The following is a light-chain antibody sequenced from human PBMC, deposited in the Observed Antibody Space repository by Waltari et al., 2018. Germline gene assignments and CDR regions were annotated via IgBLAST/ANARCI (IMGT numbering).Light chain of an antibody. CDR2: GAS. V-gene: IGKV3-15*01. CDR3: QQYNDWPLT. Sequence: EIVMTQSPATLSVSTGARATLSCRASQSVNNNLAWYQQKPGQAPRLLIYGASTRATGIPGRFSGSGSGTEFSLTVSSLQSEDFAIYYCQQYNDWPLTFGGGTRVEIK. J-gene: IGKJ4*01. CDR1: QSVNNN.